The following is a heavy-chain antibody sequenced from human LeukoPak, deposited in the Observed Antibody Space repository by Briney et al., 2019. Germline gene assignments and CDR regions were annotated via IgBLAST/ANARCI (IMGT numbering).Heavy chain of an antibody. CDR2: IYSGGST. J-gene: IGHJ6*03. V-gene: IGHV3-53*01. CDR1: GFTVSSNY. Sequence: GGSLRLSCAASGFTVSSNYMSWVRQAPGKGLEWVSVIYSGGSTYYADSVKGRFTISRDNSKNTLYLQMNSLRAEDMAVYYCARVVWGYYYMDVWGQGTTVTVSS. D-gene: IGHD2-8*01. CDR3: ARVVWGYYYMDV.